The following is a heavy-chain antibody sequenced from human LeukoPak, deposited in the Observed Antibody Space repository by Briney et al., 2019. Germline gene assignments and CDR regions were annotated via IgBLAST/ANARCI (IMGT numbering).Heavy chain of an antibody. J-gene: IGHJ5*02. CDR1: GVSISSGSYY. CDR2: IYTSGST. D-gene: IGHD3-10*01. CDR3: ARGEGWFESNWFDP. Sequence: SETLSLTCTVSGVSISSGSYYWGCIRQPAGKGLEWIGRIYTSGSTNYNPSLKSRVTISVDTSKNQFSLKLSSVTAADTAVYYGARGEGWFESNWFDPWGQGTLVTVSS. V-gene: IGHV4-61*02.